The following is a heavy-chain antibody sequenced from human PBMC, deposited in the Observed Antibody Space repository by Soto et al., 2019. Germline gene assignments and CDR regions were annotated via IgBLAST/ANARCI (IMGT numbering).Heavy chain of an antibody. D-gene: IGHD2-8*01. V-gene: IGHV3-30-3*01. CDR2: ISYDGSNK. Sequence: GSLRLSCAASGFTFSSYAMHWVRQAPGKGLEWVAVISYDGSNKYYADSVKGRFTISRDNSKNTLYLQMNSLRAEDTAVYYCARHGCFEKLLARFDYWGQGTLVTISS. CDR3: ARHGCFEKLLARFDY. J-gene: IGHJ4*02. CDR1: GFTFSSYA.